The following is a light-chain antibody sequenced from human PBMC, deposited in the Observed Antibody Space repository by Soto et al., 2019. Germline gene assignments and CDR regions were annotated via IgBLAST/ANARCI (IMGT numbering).Light chain of an antibody. J-gene: IGKJ1*01. Sequence: DIQMTQSPSPLSPAGGDRVTITCRASQSIRRWLDWFPRQAGKAPKLRIYEASRLESGVPSRIRGRGYGTERTRPISSLKNVAVETEDCQQYTSYTWTFGQGTQVDI. CDR1: QSIRRW. CDR2: EAS. V-gene: IGKV1-5*03. CDR3: QQYTSYTWT.